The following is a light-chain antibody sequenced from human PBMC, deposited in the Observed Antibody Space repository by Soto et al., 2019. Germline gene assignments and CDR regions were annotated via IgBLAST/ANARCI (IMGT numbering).Light chain of an antibody. CDR2: GAS. Sequence: EIGLTQSPGTLSLSPGETATLSCMASQSVSSVSLAWYQQRPGQAPRLLIYGASTRSTAIPDRFSGSGSGTDFTLTISRLEPEDFAVYYCQQYGSSPTTFGQGTKVDIK. CDR3: QQYGSSPTT. J-gene: IGKJ1*01. CDR1: QSVSSVS. V-gene: IGKV3-20*01.